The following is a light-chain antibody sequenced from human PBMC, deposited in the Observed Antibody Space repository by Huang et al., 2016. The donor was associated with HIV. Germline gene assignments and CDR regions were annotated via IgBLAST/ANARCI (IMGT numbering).Light chain of an antibody. CDR1: QDISND. Sequence: EIQMTQSPSSLSASVGDRVTITCRASQDISNDLNWYQQKPGKAPKLLIYDASDLETGVPSRFSGGGSGTDFTFTISSLQPEDVATYFCQQYDNLPPLTFGGGTKVEIK. CDR2: DAS. J-gene: IGKJ4*01. V-gene: IGKV1-33*01. CDR3: QQYDNLPPLT.